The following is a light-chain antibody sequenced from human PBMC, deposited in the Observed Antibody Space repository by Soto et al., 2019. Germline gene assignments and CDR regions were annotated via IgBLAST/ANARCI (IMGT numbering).Light chain of an antibody. Sequence: DIQMTQSPPTLSASVGDRVTITCRASQSIRHYLAWYQQMPGKAPKLLIYGASTLQSGVPSRFSGSGSGTEFTLTISSLQPDDFGTYFCQHHNSYSQTFGQGPKVDTK. CDR3: QHHNSYSQT. CDR2: GAS. CDR1: QSIRHY. J-gene: IGKJ1*01. V-gene: IGKV1-5*01.